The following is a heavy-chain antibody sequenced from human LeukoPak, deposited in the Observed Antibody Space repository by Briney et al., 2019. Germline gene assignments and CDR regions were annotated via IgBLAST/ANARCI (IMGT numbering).Heavy chain of an antibody. D-gene: IGHD7-27*01. CDR3: ARIKLGVNAFDI. CDR1: GYAFTTYY. CDR2: INPSGGST. V-gene: IGHV1-46*03. J-gene: IGHJ3*02. Sequence: GASVKVSCKVSGYAFTTYYMHWVRQAPGQGLEWMGIINPSGGSTTYAQKFQGRVTMTRDTSTSTVYMELSSLRSEDTAVYYCARIKLGVNAFDIWGQGTVVTVSS.